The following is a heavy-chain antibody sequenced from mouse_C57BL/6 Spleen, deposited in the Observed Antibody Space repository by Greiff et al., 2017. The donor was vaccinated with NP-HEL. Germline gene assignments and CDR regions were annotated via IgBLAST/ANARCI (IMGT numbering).Heavy chain of an antibody. D-gene: IGHD1-1*01. J-gene: IGHJ1*03. CDR2: INYDGSST. CDR1: GFTFSDYY. CDR3: VRDRAVVATYLYCDV. V-gene: IGHV5-16*01. Sequence: DVKLVESEGGLVQPGSSMKLSCTASGFTFSDYYMAWVRQVPEKGLEWVANINYDGSSTYYPDSLKSRFIISRDNAKNILYLQMSSLKSEDTATYYCVRDRAVVATYLYCDVWGTGTTVTVSS.